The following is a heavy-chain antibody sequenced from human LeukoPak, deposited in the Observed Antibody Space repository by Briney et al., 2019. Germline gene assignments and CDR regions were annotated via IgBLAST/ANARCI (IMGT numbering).Heavy chain of an antibody. Sequence: PGGSLRPSCAASGFTFSSYSMNWVRQAPGKGLEWVSSISSSSSYIYYADSVKGRFTISRDNAKNSLYLQMNSLRAEDTALYYCARAMLDSSGRDYWGQGTLVTVSS. CDR1: GFTFSSYS. D-gene: IGHD3-22*01. J-gene: IGHJ4*02. V-gene: IGHV3-21*01. CDR3: ARAMLDSSGRDY. CDR2: ISSSSSYI.